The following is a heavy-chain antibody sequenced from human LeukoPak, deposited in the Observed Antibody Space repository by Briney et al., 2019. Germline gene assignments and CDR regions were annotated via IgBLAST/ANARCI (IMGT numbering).Heavy chain of an antibody. CDR1: GFTFSSYG. V-gene: IGHV3-30-3*01. Sequence: PGGTLRLSCAASGFTFSSYGMHRVRQAPGKGPEWVADISYDGSNEYYADSVRGRFTISRDNSKNTVYRQMNSLRPEDTAVYYCASDRAYCSGGSCYSGLDYWGQGALATVSS. CDR2: ISYDGSNE. J-gene: IGHJ4*02. CDR3: ASDRAYCSGGSCYSGLDY. D-gene: IGHD2-15*01.